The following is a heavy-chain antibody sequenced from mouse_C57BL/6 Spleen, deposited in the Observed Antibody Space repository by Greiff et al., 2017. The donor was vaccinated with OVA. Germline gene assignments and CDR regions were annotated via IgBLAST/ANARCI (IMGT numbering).Heavy chain of an antibody. V-gene: IGHV1-82*01. CDR3: ARGRFITTVGFDY. CDR1: GYAFSSSW. D-gene: IGHD1-1*01. J-gene: IGHJ2*01. Sequence: QVQLQQSGPELVKPGASVKISCKASGYAFSSSWMNWVKQRPGKGLEWIGRIYPGDGDTNYNGKFKGKATLTADKSSSTAYMQLSSLTSEDSAVYFCARGRFITTVGFDYWGQGTTLTVSS. CDR2: IYPGDGDT.